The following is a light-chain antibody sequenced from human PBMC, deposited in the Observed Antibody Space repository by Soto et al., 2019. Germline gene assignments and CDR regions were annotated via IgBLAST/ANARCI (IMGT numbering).Light chain of an antibody. Sequence: QAVVTQPPSASGTPGQRVTISCSGSSSNIGSNTVNWYQQLPGTAPKLLIYSSNQRPSGVPDRFSGSKSRTSASLAISGLQSEDEADYYCAAWDVSLNGPVFGTGTKLTVL. CDR2: SSN. V-gene: IGLV1-44*01. CDR1: SSNIGSNT. J-gene: IGLJ1*01. CDR3: AAWDVSLNGPV.